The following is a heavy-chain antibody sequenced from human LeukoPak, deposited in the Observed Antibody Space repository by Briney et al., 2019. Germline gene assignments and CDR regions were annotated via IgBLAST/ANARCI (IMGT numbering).Heavy chain of an antibody. Sequence: GGSLRLSCAASGFIFSNYGMNWVRQAPGKGLEWVAAISASGSATSYADSVRGRFTISRDNSKSTTYLQMNSLRAEDTAVYYCAREDHYYHGMDVWGQGTTVTVSS. V-gene: IGHV3-23*01. J-gene: IGHJ6*02. CDR3: AREDHYYHGMDV. CDR2: ISASGSAT. CDR1: GFIFSNYG.